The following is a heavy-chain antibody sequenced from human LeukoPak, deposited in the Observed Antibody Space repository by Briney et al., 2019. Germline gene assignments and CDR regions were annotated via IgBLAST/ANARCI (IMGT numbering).Heavy chain of an antibody. V-gene: IGHV1-18*04. CDR1: GYSFTSCY. CDR3: ARTRDYFDTSRYFDY. D-gene: IGHD3-9*01. CDR2: ISGYNGKT. Sequence: GASVTVSCKASGYSFTSCYMTWGRQAPGQGLEWMGWISGYNGKTNYAQKLQGRVTMTTDTSTSTAYMELRNLRSDDTAVYYCARTRDYFDTSRYFDYWGQGTPVTVSS. J-gene: IGHJ4*02.